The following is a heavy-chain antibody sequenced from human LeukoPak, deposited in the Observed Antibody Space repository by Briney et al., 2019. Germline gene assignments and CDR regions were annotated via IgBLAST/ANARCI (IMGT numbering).Heavy chain of an antibody. V-gene: IGHV3-23*01. CDR1: GFTFSSYA. CDR2: ISGSGGST. Sequence: GGSLRLPCAASGFTFSSYAMSWVRQAPGKGLEWVSAISGSGGSTYYADSVKGRFTISRDNSKNTLYLQMNSLRADDTAVYYCARARATVTRISSFDIWGQGTMVTVSS. J-gene: IGHJ3*02. CDR3: ARARATVTRISSFDI. D-gene: IGHD4-17*01.